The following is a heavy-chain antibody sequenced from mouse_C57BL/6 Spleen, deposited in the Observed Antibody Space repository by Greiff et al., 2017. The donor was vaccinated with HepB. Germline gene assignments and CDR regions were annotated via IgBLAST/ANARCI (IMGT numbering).Heavy chain of an antibody. D-gene: IGHD2-3*01. Sequence: EVQVVESGPGLVKPSQSLSLTCSVTGYSITSGYYWNWIRQFPGNKLEWMGYISYDGSNNYNPSLKNRISITRDTSKNQFFLKLNSVTTEDTATYYCAILWSLAMDYWGQGTSVTVSS. CDR1: GYSITSGYY. CDR3: AILWSLAMDY. J-gene: IGHJ4*01. V-gene: IGHV3-6*01. CDR2: ISYDGSN.